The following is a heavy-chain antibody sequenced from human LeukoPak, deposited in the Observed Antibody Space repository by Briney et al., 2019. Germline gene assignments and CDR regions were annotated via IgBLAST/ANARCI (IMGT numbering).Heavy chain of an antibody. CDR3: ATASTVTTERGSVVRAFDI. CDR2: LNPNSGNT. CDR1: GYTFTSYD. Sequence: ASVKISCTASGYTFTSYDINWERQATGQGLEWRGWLNPNSGNTGYAQEFQDRVTMTRSTSISTAYVELSSLRSEDTAVYYCATASTVTTERGSVVRAFDIWGQGTMVTVSS. D-gene: IGHD4-17*01. J-gene: IGHJ3*02. V-gene: IGHV1-8*01.